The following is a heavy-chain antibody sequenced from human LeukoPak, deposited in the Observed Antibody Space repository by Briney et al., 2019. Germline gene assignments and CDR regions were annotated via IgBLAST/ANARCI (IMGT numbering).Heavy chain of an antibody. Sequence: GGSLRLSCAASGFTFSSYAMSWVRQAPGKGLEWVSAISGSGGSTYYADSVKGRFTISRDNSKNTLYLQMNSLRAEDTAVYYCARGVEYSSSSTSYYYYGMDVWGQGTTVTVSS. CDR2: ISGSGGST. V-gene: IGHV3-23*01. D-gene: IGHD6-6*01. CDR3: ARGVEYSSSSTSYYYYGMDV. CDR1: GFTFSSYA. J-gene: IGHJ6*02.